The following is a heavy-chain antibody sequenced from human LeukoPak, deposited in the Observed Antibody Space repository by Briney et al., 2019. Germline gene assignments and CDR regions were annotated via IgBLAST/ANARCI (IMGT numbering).Heavy chain of an antibody. CDR1: GGSISSSSYY. V-gene: IGHV4-39*07. J-gene: IGHJ5*02. CDR2: IYYSGST. CDR3: ARDLSSGSYFTSNWFGP. D-gene: IGHD1-26*01. Sequence: SETLSLTCTVSGGSISSSSYYWGWIRQPPGKGLEWIGSIYYSGSTYYNPSLKSRVTISVDTSKNQFSLKLSSVTAADTAVYYCARDLSSGSYFTSNWFGPWGQGTLVTVSS.